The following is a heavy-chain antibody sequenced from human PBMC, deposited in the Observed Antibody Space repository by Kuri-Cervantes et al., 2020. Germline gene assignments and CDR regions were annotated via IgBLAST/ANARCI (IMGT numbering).Heavy chain of an antibody. Sequence: GSLRLSCTVSGGSISSYYWSWIRQPPGKGLEWIGYIYYSGSTNYNPSLKSRVTISVDTSKNQFSLKLSSVTAADTAVYYCARVRLGDYVWGSYPTHRDVWGKGTTVTVSS. CDR2: IYYSGST. V-gene: IGHV4-59*01. J-gene: IGHJ6*03. CDR1: GGSISSYY. D-gene: IGHD3-16*02. CDR3: ARVRLGDYVWGSYPTHRDV.